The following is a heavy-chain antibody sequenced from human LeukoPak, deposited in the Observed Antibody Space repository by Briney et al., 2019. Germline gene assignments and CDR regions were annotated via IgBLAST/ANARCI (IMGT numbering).Heavy chain of an antibody. J-gene: IGHJ4*02. D-gene: IGHD6-19*01. V-gene: IGHV4-59*08. Sequence: KPSETLSLTCTVSGGSISSYYWSWIRQPPGKGLEWIGYIYYSGSTNYNPSLKSRVTISVDTSKNQFSLKLSSVTAADTAVYYCARIAVAGTRVIDYWGQGTLVTVSS. CDR2: IYYSGST. CDR1: GGSISSYY. CDR3: ARIAVAGTRVIDY.